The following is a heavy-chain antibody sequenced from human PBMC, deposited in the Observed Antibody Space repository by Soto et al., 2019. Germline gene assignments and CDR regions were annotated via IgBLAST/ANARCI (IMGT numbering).Heavy chain of an antibody. CDR1: GGTVSSYA. CDR3: ARARWGHYYFYGMDV. Sequence: SVKVSGKASGGTVSSYAISGVRQAPGQGLEWMGCIIPIFGTANYAQKFHGRVTITADESTSTAYMELSSLRPEDTAVYYCARARWGHYYFYGMDVWGQGTKVTVSS. V-gene: IGHV1-69*13. CDR2: IIPIFGTA. D-gene: IGHD3-16*01. J-gene: IGHJ6*02.